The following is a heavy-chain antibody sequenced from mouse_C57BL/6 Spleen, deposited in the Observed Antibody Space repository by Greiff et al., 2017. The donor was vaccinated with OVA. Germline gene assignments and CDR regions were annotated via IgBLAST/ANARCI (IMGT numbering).Heavy chain of an antibody. CDR2: ISDGGSYT. D-gene: IGHD2-4*01. V-gene: IGHV5-4*03. Sequence: DVKLVESGGGLVKPGGSLKLSCAASGFTFSSYAMSWVRQTPEKRLEWVATISDGGSYTYYPDNVKGRFTISRDNAKNNLYLQMSHLKSEDTAMYYCARPSYDYDEAWFAYWGQGTLVTVSA. CDR1: GFTFSSYA. J-gene: IGHJ3*01. CDR3: ARPSYDYDEAWFAY.